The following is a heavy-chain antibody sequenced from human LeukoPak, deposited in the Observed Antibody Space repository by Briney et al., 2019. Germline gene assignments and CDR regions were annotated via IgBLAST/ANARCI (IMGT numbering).Heavy chain of an antibody. J-gene: IGHJ4*02. V-gene: IGHV3-64*01. D-gene: IGHD1-26*01. CDR3: ARVVGATYFDY. Sequence: PGRSLRLSCAASGFTFSSYAMHWVRQAPGKGLEYVSGISSNGGNTYYANSVKGRFTISRDNSNNTLYLQMGSLRPEDMAVYYCARVVGATYFDYWGQGTLVTVSS. CDR1: GFTFSSYA. CDR2: ISSNGGNT.